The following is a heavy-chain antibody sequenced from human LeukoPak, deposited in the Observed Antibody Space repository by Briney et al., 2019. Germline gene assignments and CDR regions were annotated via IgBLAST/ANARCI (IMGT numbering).Heavy chain of an antibody. D-gene: IGHD3-9*01. CDR3: AKDELRYFDWLPRGDY. CDR2: ISGSGGST. V-gene: IGHV3-23*01. CDR1: GFTFSSYG. J-gene: IGHJ4*02. Sequence: PGGSLRLSCAASGFTFSSYGMSWVRQAPGKGLEWVSAISGSGGSTYYADSVKGRFTISRDNSKNTLYLQMNSLRAEDTAVYYCAKDELRYFDWLPRGDYWGQGTLVTVSS.